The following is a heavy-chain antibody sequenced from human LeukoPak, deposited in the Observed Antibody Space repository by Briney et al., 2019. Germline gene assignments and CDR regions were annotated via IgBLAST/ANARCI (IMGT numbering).Heavy chain of an antibody. CDR1: GFTFSSYA. J-gene: IGHJ4*02. V-gene: IGHV3-23*01. Sequence: QPGGSLRLSCAASGFTFSSYAMSWVRQAPGKGLEWVSAISGSGGSTYYADSVKGRFTISRDNSKNTLYLQMNSLRAEDTAVYYCAKDPATRSDILTGYDYFDYWGQGTLVTVSS. CDR2: ISGSGGST. D-gene: IGHD3-9*01. CDR3: AKDPATRSDILTGYDYFDY.